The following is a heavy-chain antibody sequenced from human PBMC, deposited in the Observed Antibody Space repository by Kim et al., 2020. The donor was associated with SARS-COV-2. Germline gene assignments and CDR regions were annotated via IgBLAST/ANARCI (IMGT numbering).Heavy chain of an antibody. D-gene: IGHD3-3*02. CDR3: ARRLLALGTKGIDS. Sequence: SETLSHTCAVYGGSFSGYYWSWIRQPPGKGLEWVAEINHSGSTNYNPSLKSRFTISVDTSKNQFSLRMISVTAADTAIYYCARRLLALGTKGIDSWGQGTLVTVSS. CDR1: GGSFSGYY. CDR2: INHSGST. V-gene: IGHV4-34*01. J-gene: IGHJ4*02.